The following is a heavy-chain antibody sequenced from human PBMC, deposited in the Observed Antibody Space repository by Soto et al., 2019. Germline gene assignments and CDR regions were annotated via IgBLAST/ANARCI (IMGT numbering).Heavy chain of an antibody. V-gene: IGHV4-59*01. J-gene: IGHJ6*04. Sequence: SETLSLTCTVSGASMSSYYWSWIRRPPGQGLEWIGYIYYSGTTNYNPSLKSRVTISVDTSKNQFSLKLSSVTAADTAVYYCAGHCSSSSCRYSLVQYYGMDIWAKGTTVTVSS. D-gene: IGHD2-2*01. CDR1: GASMSSYY. CDR2: IYYSGTT. CDR3: AGHCSSSSCRYSLVQYYGMDI.